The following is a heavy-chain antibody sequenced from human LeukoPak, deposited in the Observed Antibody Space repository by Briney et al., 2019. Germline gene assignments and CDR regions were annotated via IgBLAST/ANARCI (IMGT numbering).Heavy chain of an antibody. D-gene: IGHD1-26*01. J-gene: IGHJ4*02. CDR3: ARDYSDSYYSTSLFDD. Sequence: GGSLRLSCAASGFIFSDYSMNWVRQAPGKGLEWVSSISSSKTYIYYADSVKGRFIISRDNAKNSLYLQMNSLRAEDTAVYYCARDYSDSYYSTSLFDDWGQGTLVTVSS. CDR1: GFIFSDYS. CDR2: ISSSKTYI. V-gene: IGHV3-21*06.